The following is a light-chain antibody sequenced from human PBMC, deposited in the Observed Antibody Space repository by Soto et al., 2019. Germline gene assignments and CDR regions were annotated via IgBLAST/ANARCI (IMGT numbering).Light chain of an antibody. CDR2: DAS. J-gene: IGKJ2*01. CDR3: QQYDTFSFT. Sequence: DIQMTQSPSTLSASVGDRVTITCRASQSISTWLAWYQQKPGKAPNLLIYDASSLESGVPPRFSGGGSGTEFTLTISSLQPDDSATYYCQQYDTFSFTFGQGTKLEIK. CDR1: QSISTW. V-gene: IGKV1-5*01.